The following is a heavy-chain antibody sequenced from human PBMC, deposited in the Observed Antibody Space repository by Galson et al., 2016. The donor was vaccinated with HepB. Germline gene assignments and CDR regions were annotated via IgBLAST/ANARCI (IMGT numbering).Heavy chain of an antibody. Sequence: SVKVSCKASGGTFSSYAISWVRQAPGQGLEWMGGIIPIFGTANYAQKFKGRVTITADEFTSTAYMELSSLRSEDTAVYYCGGGLGRSDYFQTGDRGGYYYYGMDVWGQGTTVTVSS. CDR2: IIPIFGTA. V-gene: IGHV1-69*13. CDR1: GGTFSSYA. D-gene: IGHD3-22*01. CDR3: GGGLGRSDYFQTGDRGGYYYYGMDV. J-gene: IGHJ6*02.